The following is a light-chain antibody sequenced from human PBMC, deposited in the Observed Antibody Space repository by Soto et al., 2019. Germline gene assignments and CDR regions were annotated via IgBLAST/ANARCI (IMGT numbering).Light chain of an antibody. V-gene: IGKV1-5*01. J-gene: IGKJ1*01. Sequence: IHMTQSPSTLSASLVDRFPMTFRSSQIISSRLAWYQQKPGKAPKLLIYDASSLESGVPSRFSGSGSGTEFTLTISSLQPDDFATYYCQQYQSYSPWTFGQGTKV. CDR3: QQYQSYSPWT. CDR1: QIISSR. CDR2: DAS.